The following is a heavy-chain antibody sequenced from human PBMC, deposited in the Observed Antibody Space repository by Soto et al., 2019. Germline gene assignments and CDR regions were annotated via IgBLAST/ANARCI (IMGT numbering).Heavy chain of an antibody. J-gene: IGHJ5*02. CDR1: GGSMSSYY. D-gene: IGHD3-10*01. CDR3: ARYGSGSSVWFDP. Sequence: QVQLQESGPGLVKPSETLSLTCTVSGGSMSSYYWSWIRQPPGKGLEWIGYIYYSGSTIYNPSLSXRIXISVDTSKNQFSLELSAVTAADTAVYYGARYGSGSSVWFDPWGQGTLVTVSS. V-gene: IGHV4-59*01. CDR2: IYYSGST.